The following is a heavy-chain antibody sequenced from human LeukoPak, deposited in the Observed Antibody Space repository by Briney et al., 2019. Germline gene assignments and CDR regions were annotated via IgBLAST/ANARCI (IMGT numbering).Heavy chain of an antibody. CDR1: GLTFNNYA. CDR2: TSYDGTKK. D-gene: IGHD6-19*01. J-gene: IGHJ6*03. Sequence: SLRLSCAASGLTFNNYAFHWVSQAPGKGLEWVALTSYDGTKKYYTDSVKGPFSISRDNYKKTLYRRMNRQRVEQTAVNYHARVKSSDWNGYFYYWDVWGKGATVSVSS. V-gene: IGHV3-30*04. CDR3: ARVKSSDWNGYFYYWDV.